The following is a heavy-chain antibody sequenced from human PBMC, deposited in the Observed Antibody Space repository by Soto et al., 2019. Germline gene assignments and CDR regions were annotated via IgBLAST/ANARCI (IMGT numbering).Heavy chain of an antibody. J-gene: IGHJ4*02. CDR1: GGSFSSYY. V-gene: IGHV4-34*01. Sequence: SETLSLTCAVYGGSFSSYYWSWIRQPPGKGLECIGEINHSGSTNYNPSLKSRVTISVDTSKNQFSLKLSSVTAADTAVYYCARGPYRRDGYNPFDYWGKGTLVT. D-gene: IGHD5-12*01. CDR3: ARGPYRRDGYNPFDY. CDR2: INHSGST.